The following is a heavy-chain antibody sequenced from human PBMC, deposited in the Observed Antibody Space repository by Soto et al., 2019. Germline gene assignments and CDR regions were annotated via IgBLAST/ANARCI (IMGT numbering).Heavy chain of an antibody. Sequence: QVQLVQSGAEVKKPGSSVKVSCKTSGVSFNNNGIGWVRQAPGHGLEWMGGVSPPFRTSNYARKFQGRISITGDRSTGTVNREMGSLFSADTGQYYCGRVLYYGLGGYSPYGMDVWGQGTTVTVSS. J-gene: IGHJ6*02. V-gene: IGHV1-69*01. CDR2: VSPPFRTS. CDR1: GVSFNNNG. D-gene: IGHD3-10*01. CDR3: GRVLYYGLGGYSPYGMDV.